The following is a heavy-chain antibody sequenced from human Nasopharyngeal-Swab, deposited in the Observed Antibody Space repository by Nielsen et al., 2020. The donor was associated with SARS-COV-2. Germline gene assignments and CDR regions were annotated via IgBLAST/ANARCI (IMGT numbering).Heavy chain of an antibody. V-gene: IGHV4-59*12. Sequence: GSLRLSCTVSGGSISSYYWSWIRQPPGKGLEWIGYIYYSGSTNYNPSLKSRVTISVDTSKNQFSLKLSSVTAADTAVYYCGAGAGVGAFDIWGQGTMVTVSS. J-gene: IGHJ3*02. D-gene: IGHD6-13*01. CDR3: GAGAGVGAFDI. CDR2: IYYSGST. CDR1: GGSISSYY.